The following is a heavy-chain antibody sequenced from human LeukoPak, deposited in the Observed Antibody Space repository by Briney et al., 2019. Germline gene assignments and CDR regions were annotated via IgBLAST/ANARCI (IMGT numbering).Heavy chain of an antibody. CDR2: IYPRDGST. J-gene: IGHJ4*02. V-gene: IGHV1-46*01. Sequence: HXXRQAPGQGLEWMGMIYPRDGSTSYAQKFQGRVTVTRDTSTSTVHMELSGLRSEDTAVYYRARDQEGFDYWGQGTLVTVSS. CDR3: ARDQEGFDY.